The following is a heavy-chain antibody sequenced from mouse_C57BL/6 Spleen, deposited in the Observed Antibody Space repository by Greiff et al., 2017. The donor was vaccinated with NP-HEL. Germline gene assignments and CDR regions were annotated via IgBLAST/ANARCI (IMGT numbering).Heavy chain of an antibody. J-gene: IGHJ4*01. CDR2: IDPSDSYT. CDR1: GYTFTSYW. D-gene: IGHD4-1*01. V-gene: IGHV1-59*01. Sequence: QVQLQQSGAELVRPGTSVKLSCKASGYTFTSYWMHWVKQRPGQGLEWIGVIDPSDSYTNYNQKFKGKATLTVDTSSSTAYMQLSSLTSEDAAVYYCARANFYAMDYWGQGTSVTVSS. CDR3: ARANFYAMDY.